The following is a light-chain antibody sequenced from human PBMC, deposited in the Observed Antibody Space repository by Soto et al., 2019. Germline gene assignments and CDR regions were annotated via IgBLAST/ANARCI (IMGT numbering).Light chain of an antibody. J-gene: IGKJ1*01. Sequence: EIVLTQSPGTLSLSPGKRATLSCRASQSISSSYLAWYQQRPGQAPRLLIYGASSRATGIPDRFSGSGSGTEFTLTLSRLEPEDFAVYYCQQYGSSSSTFGQGTKVDI. CDR1: QSISSSY. CDR2: GAS. V-gene: IGKV3-20*01. CDR3: QQYGSSSST.